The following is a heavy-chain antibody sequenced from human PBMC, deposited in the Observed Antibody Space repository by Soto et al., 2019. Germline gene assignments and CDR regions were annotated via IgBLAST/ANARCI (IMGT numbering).Heavy chain of an antibody. CDR2: VYHSGAT. V-gene: IGHV4-4*02. CDR1: GDSIIGTGW. Sequence: QVQLQESGPGLVRPSGTLSLTCAVSGDSIIGTGWWSWVRQSPGKGLDWIGEVYHSGATNYNPSLMSRVTISVDTSRNQFSLNLGSVTAADTDVYYCVRNGYYSLDVWGQGTTVTVSS. D-gene: IGHD3-22*01. J-gene: IGHJ6*02. CDR3: VRNGYYSLDV.